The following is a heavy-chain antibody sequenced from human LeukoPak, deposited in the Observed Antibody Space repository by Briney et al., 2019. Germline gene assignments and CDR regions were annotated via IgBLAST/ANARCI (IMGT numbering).Heavy chain of an antibody. CDR2: VSSSGSTI. D-gene: IGHD2-2*01. CDR1: GFTFSDYY. Sequence: PGGSLRLSCAASGFTFSDYYMSWIRQAPGKGLEWVSYVSSSGSTIYYADSVKGRFTISRDNAKNSLYLQMNSLRAEDTAVYYCATTRVPAAMGSRGLGYWGQGTLVTVSS. V-gene: IGHV3-11*01. J-gene: IGHJ4*02. CDR3: ATTRVPAAMGSRGLGY.